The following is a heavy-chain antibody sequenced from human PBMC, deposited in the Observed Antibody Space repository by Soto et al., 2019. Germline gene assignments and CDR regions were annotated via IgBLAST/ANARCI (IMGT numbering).Heavy chain of an antibody. V-gene: IGHV3-48*01. D-gene: IGHD7-27*01. CDR3: ARDLSWGSNWYYYMDV. Sequence: EVQLVESGGGLVQPGGSLRLSCATSGFILSDCAMNWVRQAPGKGLEWVSYISSSSSVIDYADSVKGRFTVIRDNARNSMYLQMNGLRAEDAAVYYCARDLSWGSNWYYYMDVWGKGTTVTVSS. CDR2: ISSSSSVI. CDR1: GFILSDCA. J-gene: IGHJ6*03.